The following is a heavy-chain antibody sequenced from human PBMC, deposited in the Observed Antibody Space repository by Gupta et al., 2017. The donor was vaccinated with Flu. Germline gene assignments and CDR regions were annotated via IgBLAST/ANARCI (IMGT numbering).Heavy chain of an antibody. D-gene: IGHD3-22*01. V-gene: IGHV3-49*03. CDR1: YT. CDR3: SRAHSSGYSYYFKY. CDR2: IRSKRSGGTT. Sequence: YTLSWFRQAPGKGLEWVGFIRSKRSGGTTEYAASLKGRFSISRDDSKNIAYLQMNSLKTEDTAVYFCSRAHSSGYSYYFKYWGQGTLVPVSS. J-gene: IGHJ4*02.